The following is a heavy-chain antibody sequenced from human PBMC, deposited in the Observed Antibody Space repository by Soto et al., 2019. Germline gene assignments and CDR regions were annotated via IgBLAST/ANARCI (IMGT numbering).Heavy chain of an antibody. CDR1: GGSISSYY. V-gene: IGHV4-59*01. CDR3: ARDGLGLVY. D-gene: IGHD3-16*01. CDR2: IYYSGST. J-gene: IGHJ4*02. Sequence: SETLSLTCTVSGGSISSYYWSWIRQPPGKGPEWIGYIYYSGSTNYNPSLKSRVTISVDTSKNQSSLKLSSVTAADTAVYYCARDGLGLVYWGQGTLVTV.